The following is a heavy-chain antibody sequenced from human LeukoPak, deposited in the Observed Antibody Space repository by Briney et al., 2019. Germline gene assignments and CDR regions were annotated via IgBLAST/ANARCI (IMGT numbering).Heavy chain of an antibody. D-gene: IGHD3-9*01. V-gene: IGHV3-30*04. Sequence: GGSLRLSCAASGFTFSSYAMHWVRQAPGKGLEWVAVISYDGSNKYYADSVKGRFTISRDNSKNTLYLQMNSLRAEDTAVYYCARDFDGDYYYYYMDVWGKGTTVTVSS. J-gene: IGHJ6*03. CDR2: ISYDGSNK. CDR3: ARDFDGDYYYYYMDV. CDR1: GFTFSSYA.